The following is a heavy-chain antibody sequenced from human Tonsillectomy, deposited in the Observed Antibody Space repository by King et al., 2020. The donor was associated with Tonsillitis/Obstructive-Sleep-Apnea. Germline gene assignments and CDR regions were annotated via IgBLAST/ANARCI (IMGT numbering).Heavy chain of an antibody. D-gene: IGHD4-17*01. CDR3: ARDRNGDPEWYFDL. Sequence: VQLVQSGAEVKKPGASVKVSCKASGYTFTSYYMHWVRQAPGQGLEWMGVINPSGGSTSYAQKFQGRLTMTRDTPTSTVYMELSSLRSEDTAVYYCARDRNGDPEWYFDLWGRGTLVTVSS. V-gene: IGHV1-46*01. CDR1: GYTFTSYY. J-gene: IGHJ2*01. CDR2: INPSGGST.